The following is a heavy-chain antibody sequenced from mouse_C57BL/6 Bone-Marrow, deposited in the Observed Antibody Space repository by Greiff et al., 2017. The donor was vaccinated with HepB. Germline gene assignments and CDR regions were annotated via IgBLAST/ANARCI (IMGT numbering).Heavy chain of an antibody. CDR2: ISYDGSN. J-gene: IGHJ3*01. V-gene: IGHV3-6*01. CDR3: ARGKRGFAY. Sequence: DLQLQDSGPGLVKPSQSLSLTCSVTGYSITSGYYCNWIRQFPGNKLEWMGYISYDGSNNYNPSLKNRISITRDTSKNQFFLKLNSVTTEDTATYYCARGKRGFAYWGQGTLVTVSA. CDR1: GYSITSGYY.